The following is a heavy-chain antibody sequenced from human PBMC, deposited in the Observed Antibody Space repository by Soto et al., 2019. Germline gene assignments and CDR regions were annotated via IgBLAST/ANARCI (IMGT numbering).Heavy chain of an antibody. V-gene: IGHV4-31*02. CDR1: GGSIGSGNYY. D-gene: IGHD2-2*01. Sequence: SETLSLTCTVSGGSIGSGNYYWNWVRQAPGKALEWIGYIHSSGGSYYTPSLNSRVVISLDASNNRFSLHLSSLTAADTAVYYCARVRSSTYYYYYYMDVWGKGTTVTVSS. J-gene: IGHJ6*03. CDR2: IHSSGGS. CDR3: ARVRSSTYYYYYYMDV.